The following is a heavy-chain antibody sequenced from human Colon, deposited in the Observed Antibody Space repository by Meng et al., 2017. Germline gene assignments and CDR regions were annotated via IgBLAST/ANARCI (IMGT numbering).Heavy chain of an antibody. Sequence: GESLKISCTPSGFIIANNWMRWVRHVPGKGLECLANIKPDGSEAYYVDSVRGRFTISRDNAKNSLYLQMNSLRAEDTAVYYCATLVRGTGTDSWGQGTLVTVSS. J-gene: IGHJ4*02. CDR3: ATLVRGTGTDS. V-gene: IGHV3-7*01. D-gene: IGHD1-26*01. CDR2: IKPDGSEA. CDR1: GFIIANNW.